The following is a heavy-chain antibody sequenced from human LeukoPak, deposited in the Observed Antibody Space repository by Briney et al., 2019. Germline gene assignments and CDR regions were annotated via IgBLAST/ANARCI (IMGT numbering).Heavy chain of an antibody. J-gene: IGHJ4*02. CDR2: IYTSGST. V-gene: IGHV4-4*07. Sequence: SETLSLTCTVSGGSISNYYWSWIRQPAGKGLEWVGRIYTSGSTDYNPSLKSRVTMSVDTSKNQFSLNLNSVTAADTAVYYCARGPPPDFDCWGQGTLVTVSS. CDR1: GGSISNYY. CDR3: ARGPPPDFDC.